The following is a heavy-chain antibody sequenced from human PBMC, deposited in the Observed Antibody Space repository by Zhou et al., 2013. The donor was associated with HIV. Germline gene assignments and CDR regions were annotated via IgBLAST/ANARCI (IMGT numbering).Heavy chain of an antibody. Sequence: QVQLVQSGAEVKKPGSSVKVSCKTSGGSFSSFTISWVRQAPGQGLEWIGGLVPVFATTNYAQTLQGRVTITTDESTNTAYMELSSLRSEDTAVYYCAIHITGTLPYYYMDVWGKGTTVTVSS. CDR3: AIHITGTLPYYYMDV. J-gene: IGHJ6*03. CDR2: LVPVFATT. V-gene: IGHV1-69*05. D-gene: IGHD1-20*01. CDR1: GGSFSSFT.